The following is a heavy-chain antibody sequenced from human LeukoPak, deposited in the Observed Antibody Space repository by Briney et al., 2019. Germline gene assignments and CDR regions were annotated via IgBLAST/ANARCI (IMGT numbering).Heavy chain of an antibody. V-gene: IGHV4-59*01. CDR1: GGSISSYY. CDR2: IYYSGST. Sequence: SETLSLTCTVSGGSISSYYWSWIRQSPGKGLEWIGYIYYSGSTNYNPFLKSRVPISVDTSKNQCSLKLRSVAAAGTAVYYCARVGGRGSMVLDYWGEGALVTVSS. CDR3: ARVGGRGSMVLDY. D-gene: IGHD3-16*01. J-gene: IGHJ4*02.